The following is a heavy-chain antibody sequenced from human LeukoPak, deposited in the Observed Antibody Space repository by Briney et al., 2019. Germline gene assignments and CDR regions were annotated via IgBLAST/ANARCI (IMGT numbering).Heavy chain of an antibody. V-gene: IGHV1-69*04. CDR2: IIPIFGIA. J-gene: IGHJ6*02. Sequence: SVKVSCKASGGTFNRFGISWVRQAPGQGLEWMGRIIPIFGIANYAQKFQGRVTITADKSTSRGYMELSSLRSEDTAVYYCAREQSASGSYYMPYIDVWGQGTTVTISS. CDR1: GGTFNRFG. D-gene: IGHD3-10*01. CDR3: AREQSASGSYYMPYIDV.